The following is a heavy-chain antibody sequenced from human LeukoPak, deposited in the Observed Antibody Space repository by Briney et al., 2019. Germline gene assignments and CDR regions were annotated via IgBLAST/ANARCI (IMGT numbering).Heavy chain of an antibody. CDR1: GSSFTSYW. D-gene: IGHD5-24*01. V-gene: IGHV5-51*01. CDR3: ARQDGYNLPFDY. J-gene: IGHJ4*02. Sequence: HGESLQISCQGSGSSFTSYWIGWVRQLPGKGLEWMGIIYPGDSDTRYSPSFQGQVTISADKSISTAYLQWSSLKASDTAMYYCARQDGYNLPFDYWGQGTLVTVSS. CDR2: IYPGDSDT.